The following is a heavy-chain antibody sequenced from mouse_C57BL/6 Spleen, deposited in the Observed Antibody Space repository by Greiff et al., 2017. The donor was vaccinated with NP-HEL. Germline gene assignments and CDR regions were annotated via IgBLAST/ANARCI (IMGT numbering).Heavy chain of an antibody. CDR1: GYTFTDYY. Sequence: QVQLQQSGAELVRPGASVKLSCKASGYTFTDYYINWVKQRPGQGLEWIARIYPGSGNTYYNEKFKGKATLTAEKSSSTAYMQLSSLTSEDSAVYFCARWGTTAPYYFDYWGQGTTLTVSS. CDR2: IYPGSGNT. J-gene: IGHJ2*01. V-gene: IGHV1-76*01. CDR3: ARWGTTAPYYFDY. D-gene: IGHD1-2*01.